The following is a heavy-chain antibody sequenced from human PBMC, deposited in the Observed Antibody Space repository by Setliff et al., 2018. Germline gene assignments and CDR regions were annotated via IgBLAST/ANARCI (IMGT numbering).Heavy chain of an antibody. CDR2: IYYSGST. J-gene: IGHJ4*02. D-gene: IGHD3-3*01. CDR1: GGSISSSSYY. Sequence: SETLSLTCTVSGGSISSSSYYWGWIRQPPGKGLEWIGSIYYSGSTYYNPSLKSRVTISVDTSKNQFSLKLTSVTAADTAVYYCARHGLQFLEWLSAFDYWGQGTLVTVSS. V-gene: IGHV4-39*01. CDR3: ARHGLQFLEWLSAFDY.